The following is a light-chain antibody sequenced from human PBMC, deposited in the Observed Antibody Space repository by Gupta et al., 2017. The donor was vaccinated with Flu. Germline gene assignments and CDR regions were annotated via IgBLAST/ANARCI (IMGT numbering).Light chain of an antibody. Sequence: GRDVGCYNYGSWHRQHRGNAPEIIVYEVRKCRLAVPYRVSSSKSCNSASLTVSGLKSEDEADYYCSSYAGISNDVFGGGTKVTVL. CDR3: SSYAGISNDV. V-gene: IGLV2-8*01. CDR1: GRDVGCYNY. J-gene: IGLJ1*01. CDR2: EVR.